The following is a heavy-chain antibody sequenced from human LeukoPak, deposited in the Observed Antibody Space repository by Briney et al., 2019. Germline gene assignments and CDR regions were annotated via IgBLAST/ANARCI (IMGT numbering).Heavy chain of an antibody. V-gene: IGHV1-69*04. CDR2: IIPILGIA. Sequence: WASVKVSCKASGGTFSSYAISWVRQAPGQGLEWMGRIIPILGIANYAQKFQGRVTITADKSTSTAYMELSSLRSEDTAVYYCARDLGKNWNDSRSYYYYGMDVWGQGTTVTVSS. CDR3: ARDLGKNWNDSRSYYYYGMDV. J-gene: IGHJ6*02. CDR1: GGTFSSYA. D-gene: IGHD1-1*01.